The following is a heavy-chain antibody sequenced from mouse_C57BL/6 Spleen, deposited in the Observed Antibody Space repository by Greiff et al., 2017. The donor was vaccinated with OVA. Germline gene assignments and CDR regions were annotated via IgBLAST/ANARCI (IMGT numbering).Heavy chain of an antibody. CDR3: ARKGGGYFDV. J-gene: IGHJ1*03. Sequence: VQLQQPGAELVRPGSSVKLSCKASGYTFTSYWMPWVKQRPIQGLEWIGNIDPADSETHYNQKFTDKATLTVDKSSSTAYMQLSRLTSEDSAVYYCARKGGGYFDVWGTGTTVTVSS. V-gene: IGHV1-52*01. CDR2: IDPADSET. CDR1: GYTFTSYW.